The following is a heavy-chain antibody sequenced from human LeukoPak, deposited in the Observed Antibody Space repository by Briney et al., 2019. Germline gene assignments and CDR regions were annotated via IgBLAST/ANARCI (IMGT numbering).Heavy chain of an antibody. Sequence: GGSLRLSCAASGFTFSTYVMSWVRQAPGKGLEWVSAISGSGGSTYYADSVKGRFTISRDNSKNTLYLQMNSLGADDTTVYYCAKGNWRYFDYWGQGTLVTVSS. V-gene: IGHV3-23*01. D-gene: IGHD1-1*01. CDR3: AKGNWRYFDY. J-gene: IGHJ4*02. CDR1: GFTFSTYV. CDR2: ISGSGGST.